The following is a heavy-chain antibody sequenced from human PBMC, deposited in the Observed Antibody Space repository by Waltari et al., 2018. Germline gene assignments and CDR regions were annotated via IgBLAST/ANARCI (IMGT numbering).Heavy chain of an antibody. J-gene: IGHJ2*01. CDR1: GGTFSSYA. V-gene: IGHV1-69*01. CDR3: ARVEMATIWANWYFDL. CDR2: IIPIVGRA. Sequence: QVQLVQSVAEVKKPGSSVKVSCKASGGTFSSYAISWVRQAPGQGLEWMGGIIPIVGRANYGQKFQGRVTITADESTSTAYMELSRLRSEDTAVYYCARVEMATIWANWYFDLWGRGTLVTVSS. D-gene: IGHD5-12*01.